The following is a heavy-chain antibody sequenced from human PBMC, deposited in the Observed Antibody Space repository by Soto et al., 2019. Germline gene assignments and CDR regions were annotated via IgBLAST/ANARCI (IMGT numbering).Heavy chain of an antibody. D-gene: IGHD3-10*01. Sequence: ASVKVSCKASGYTFTGYYMHWVRQAPGQGLEWMGWINPNSGGTNYAQKFQGWVTMTRDTSISTAYMELSRLRSDDTAVYYCARVGITELNDAFDIWGQGTMVHRLL. CDR1: GYTFTGYY. CDR2: INPNSGGT. J-gene: IGHJ3*02. V-gene: IGHV1-2*04. CDR3: ARVGITELNDAFDI.